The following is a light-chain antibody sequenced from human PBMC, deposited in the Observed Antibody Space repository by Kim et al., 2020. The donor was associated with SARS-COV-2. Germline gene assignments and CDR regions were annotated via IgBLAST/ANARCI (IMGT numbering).Light chain of an antibody. V-gene: IGLV1-51*01. Sequence: GQKVTIACSGSSSNSGNNYVSWYQQLPGTAPKLLIYDNNKRPSGIPDRFAGSKSGTSATLGITGLQTGDEADYYCGTWDSSLSGLVFGGGTKLTVL. J-gene: IGLJ3*02. CDR1: SSNSGNNY. CDR3: GTWDSSLSGLV. CDR2: DNN.